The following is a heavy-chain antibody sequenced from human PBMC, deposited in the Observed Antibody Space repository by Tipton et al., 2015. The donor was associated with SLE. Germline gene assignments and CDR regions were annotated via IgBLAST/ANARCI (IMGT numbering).Heavy chain of an antibody. Sequence: SLRLSCAGSGFIFSSYWMSWVRHAPGKGLEWVANIRQDAVETYYMDSVKGRFSIFRDNDRNSVYLQMNSLRAEDTAIYYCARAWGDYGSGSPENYFDYWGQGTLVTVSS. V-gene: IGHV3-7*01. D-gene: IGHD3-10*01. CDR2: IRQDAVET. CDR1: GFIFSSYW. CDR3: ARAWGDYGSGSPENYFDY. J-gene: IGHJ4*02.